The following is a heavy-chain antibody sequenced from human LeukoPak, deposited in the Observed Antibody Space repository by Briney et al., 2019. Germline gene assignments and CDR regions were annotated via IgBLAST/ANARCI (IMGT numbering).Heavy chain of an antibody. Sequence: SETLSLTCNVSRGSISSGGHYWSWIRQRPGKGLEWMGYTYFTGSIYYNPSLQSRLIISADTSMTQFSLRLRSVTAADTAVYYCARVSFTYGPLDSWGPGILVTVSS. D-gene: IGHD4-17*01. CDR3: ARVSFTYGPLDS. V-gene: IGHV4-31*03. CDR2: TYFTGSI. CDR1: RGSISSGGHY. J-gene: IGHJ4*02.